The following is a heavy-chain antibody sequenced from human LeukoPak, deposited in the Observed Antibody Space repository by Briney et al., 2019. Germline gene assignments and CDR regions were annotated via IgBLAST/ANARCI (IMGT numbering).Heavy chain of an antibody. V-gene: IGHV3-30*18. CDR3: AKETGRMGYYYYGMNV. J-gene: IGHJ6*02. CDR1: GFTFSSYG. Sequence: PGGSLRLSCAASGFTFSSYGMHWVRQAPGKGLEWVAVTSYDGSNKYYADSVKGRLTISRDNSKNTLYLQMNSLRAEDTAVYYCAKETGRMGYYYYGMNVWGQGTTVTVSS. CDR2: TSYDGSNK. D-gene: IGHD2-8*01.